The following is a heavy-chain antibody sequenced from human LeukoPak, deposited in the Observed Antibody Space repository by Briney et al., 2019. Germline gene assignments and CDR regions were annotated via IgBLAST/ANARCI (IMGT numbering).Heavy chain of an antibody. J-gene: IGHJ4*02. CDR1: GFTFSSSA. Sequence: PGGSLRLSCAASGFTFSSSAMSWVRQTPGKGLEWVSGISSGGGDTRYADSVKGRFTISRDNSKNMMYLQVNSLRAEDTAIYYCAKKSSGLNPFDYWGQGTLVTVSS. D-gene: IGHD1-14*01. V-gene: IGHV3-23*01. CDR2: ISSGGGDT. CDR3: AKKSSGLNPFDY.